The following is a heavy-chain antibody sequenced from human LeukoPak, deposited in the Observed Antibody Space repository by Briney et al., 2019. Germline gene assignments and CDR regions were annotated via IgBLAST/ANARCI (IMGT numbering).Heavy chain of an antibody. Sequence: GGSLRLSCAASGFTFSSYAMHWVRQAPGKGLEWVANIKQDGSEKYYVDSVKGRFTISRDNAKNSLYLQMNSLRAEDTAVYYCARTLMITFGGVPDYWGQGTLVTVSS. CDR3: ARTLMITFGGVPDY. D-gene: IGHD3-16*01. V-gene: IGHV3-7*01. J-gene: IGHJ4*02. CDR1: GFTFSSYA. CDR2: IKQDGSEK.